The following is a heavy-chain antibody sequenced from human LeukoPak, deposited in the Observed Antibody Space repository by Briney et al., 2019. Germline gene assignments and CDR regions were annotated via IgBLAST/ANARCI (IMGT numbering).Heavy chain of an antibody. CDR1: GFTFSSYS. D-gene: IGHD3-10*01. J-gene: IGHJ4*02. V-gene: IGHV3-48*01. CDR3: ARDEGWFGELLVD. CDR2: ISSSSSTI. Sequence: PGGSLRLSCAASGFTFSSYSMNWVRQAPGKGLEWVSYISSSSSTIYYADSVRGRFTISRDNAKNSLYLQMNSLGAEDTAVYYCARDEGWFGELLVDWGQGTLVTVSS.